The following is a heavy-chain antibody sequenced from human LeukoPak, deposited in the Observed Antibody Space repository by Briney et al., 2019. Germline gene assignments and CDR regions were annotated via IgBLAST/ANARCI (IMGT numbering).Heavy chain of an antibody. D-gene: IGHD3-16*01. CDR2: INKDGSEK. CDR1: GVNNYW. CDR3: ATDLNWVSH. J-gene: IGHJ4*02. Sequence: GESLRLSCIGSGVNNYWMTWVRQAPGKGLQSLANINKDGSEKYYLDSVKGRITISRDNMKNSVFLEINSLRAEDTGIYYCATDLNWVSHWGQGTPVTVSS. V-gene: IGHV3-7*01.